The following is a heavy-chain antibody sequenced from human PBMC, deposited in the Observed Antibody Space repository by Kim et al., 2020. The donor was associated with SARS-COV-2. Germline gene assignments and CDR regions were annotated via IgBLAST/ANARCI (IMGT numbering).Heavy chain of an antibody. D-gene: IGHD3-22*01. CDR2: IYYSGTT. CDR1: GCSISSSRYY. CDR3: TRYYDGSGYEDY. Sequence: SETLSLTCTVSGCSISSSRYYWGWIRQPPGKGLEWIGSIYYSGTTYYNPSLKSRVTISVDTSTTQFSLKLSSVTAANTAVYYCTRYYDGSGYEDYWGQGTLVTVSS. J-gene: IGHJ4*02. V-gene: IGHV4-39*01.